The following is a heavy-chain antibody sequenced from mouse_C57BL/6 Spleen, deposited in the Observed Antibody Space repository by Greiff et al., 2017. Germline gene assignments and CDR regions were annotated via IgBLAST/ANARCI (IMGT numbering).Heavy chain of an antibody. CDR2: IRSKSNNYAT. D-gene: IGHD2-3*01. CDR1: GFSFNTYA. J-gene: IGHJ2*01. Sequence: EVKLVESGGGLVQPKGSLKLSCAASGFSFNTYAMNWVRQAPGKGLEWVARIRSKSNNYATYYADSVKDRFTISRDDSESMLYLQMNNLKTEDTAMYYCVRGGYYYFDDWGQGTTLTVSS. V-gene: IGHV10-1*01. CDR3: VRGGYYYFDD.